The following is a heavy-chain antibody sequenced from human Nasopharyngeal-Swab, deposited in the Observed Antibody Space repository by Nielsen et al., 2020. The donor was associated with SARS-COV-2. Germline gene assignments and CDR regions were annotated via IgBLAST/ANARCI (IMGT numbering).Heavy chain of an antibody. CDR1: GFTFNTYD. D-gene: IGHD1-26*01. J-gene: IGHJ4*02. CDR3: ARLRYYSSDY. V-gene: IGHV3-48*02. Sequence: GESLKISCVASGFTFNTYDMNWVRQAPGKGLEWLSYISSSSKTIYYADSVKGRFTISRDNAKNSLYLQMNTLRDEDTAVYYCARLRYYSSDYWGQGTLVTVSS. CDR2: ISSSSKTI.